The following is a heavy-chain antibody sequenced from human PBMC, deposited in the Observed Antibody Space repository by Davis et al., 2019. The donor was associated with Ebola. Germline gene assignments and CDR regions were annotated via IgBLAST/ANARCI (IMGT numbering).Heavy chain of an antibody. CDR2: ISSRTSDT. V-gene: IGHV3-11*06. Sequence: GGSLRLSCAASGFTFGDYDMSWIRQAPGKGLDYLAYISSRTSDTNYADSAKGRFTISRDNGKNSLYLQMDSLRPEETAVYYCARGLWDSYGSGLPKYFDIWGQGTSVTVAS. J-gene: IGHJ4*02. CDR3: ARGLWDSYGSGLPKYFDI. D-gene: IGHD3-10*01. CDR1: GFTFGDYD.